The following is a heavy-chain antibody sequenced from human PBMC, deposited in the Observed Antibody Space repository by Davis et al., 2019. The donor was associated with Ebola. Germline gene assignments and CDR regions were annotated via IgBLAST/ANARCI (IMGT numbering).Heavy chain of an antibody. CDR1: GLTFSSYW. J-gene: IGHJ4*02. V-gene: IGHV3-7*01. D-gene: IGHD6-13*01. CDR3: ARAAVAGTVLDY. CDR2: IKQDGSEK. Sequence: GGSLRLSCAASGLTFSSYWMSWVRQAPGKGLEWVANIKQDGSEKYYVDSVKGRFTISRDNAKNSLYLQMNSLRAEDTAVYYCARAAVAGTVLDYWGQGTLVTVSS.